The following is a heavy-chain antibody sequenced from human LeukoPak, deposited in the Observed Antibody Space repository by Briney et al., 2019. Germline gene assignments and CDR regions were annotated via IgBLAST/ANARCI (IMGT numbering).Heavy chain of an antibody. Sequence: SETLSLTCTVSGGSISSSSYYWGWIRQPPGKGLEWIGSIYYSGSTYYNPSLKSRVTISVDTSKNQISLKLSSVTAADTAVYYCARGEAAAAADWYFDLWGCGTLVTVSS. V-gene: IGHV4-39*07. D-gene: IGHD6-13*01. CDR3: ARGEAAAAADWYFDL. J-gene: IGHJ2*01. CDR1: GGSISSSSYY. CDR2: IYYSGST.